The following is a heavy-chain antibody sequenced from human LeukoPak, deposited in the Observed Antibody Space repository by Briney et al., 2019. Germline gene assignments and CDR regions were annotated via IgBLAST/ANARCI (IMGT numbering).Heavy chain of an antibody. Sequence: GGSLRLSCTVSGFTVSNNYMSWVRQAPGKGLEWVSVIYSGDTTYYADSVRDRFTISTDNPKNTLYLQMNSLRAEDTAVYYCARHVVAVGFDYWGQGTLVTVSS. CDR2: IYSGDTT. CDR3: ARHVVAVGFDY. J-gene: IGHJ4*02. D-gene: IGHD3-22*01. CDR1: GFTVSNNY. V-gene: IGHV3-66*04.